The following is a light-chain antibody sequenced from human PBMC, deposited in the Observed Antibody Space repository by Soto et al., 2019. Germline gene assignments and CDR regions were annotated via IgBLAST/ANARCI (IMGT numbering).Light chain of an antibody. CDR2: AAS. Sequence: DIQMTQSPSSLSASVGDRVTITCRASQSVGSYLSWYQHRPGEAPKLLIYAASSLQSGVPSRFSGRGSGTDFTLTISSLQPEDFATYSCQQNYNAPPTFGQGTQVAIK. J-gene: IGKJ1*01. CDR3: QQNYNAPPT. V-gene: IGKV1-39*01. CDR1: QSVGSY.